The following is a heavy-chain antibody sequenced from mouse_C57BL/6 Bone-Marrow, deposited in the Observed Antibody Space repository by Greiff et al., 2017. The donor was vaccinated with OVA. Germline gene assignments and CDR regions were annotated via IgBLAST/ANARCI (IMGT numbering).Heavy chain of an antibody. CDR3: ARGILDGSSWYFDV. V-gene: IGHV1-19*01. J-gene: IGHJ1*03. Sequence: EVKLMESGPVLVKPGASVKMSCKASGYTFTDYYMNWVKQSHGKSLEWIGVINPYNGGTSYNQKFKGKATLTVDKSSSTAYMELNSLTSEDSAVYYCARGILDGSSWYFDVWGTGTTVTVSS. CDR2: INPYNGGT. D-gene: IGHD1-1*01. CDR1: GYTFTDYY.